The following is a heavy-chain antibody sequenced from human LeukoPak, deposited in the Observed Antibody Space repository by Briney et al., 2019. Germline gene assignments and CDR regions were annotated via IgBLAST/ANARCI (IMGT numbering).Heavy chain of an antibody. V-gene: IGHV1-2*02. CDR1: AYTFTDYY. Sequence: GASVKVSCKASAYTFTDYYIHWVRQAPGQGLEWMGWINPKNGGTDYAQNFQGRVTMTRDTSISTAYMELSRLRSDDTAVYYCARDQDYYGSGSHYNVDYWDRGTLVTVSS. CDR2: INPKNGGT. CDR3: ARDQDYYGSGSHYNVDY. D-gene: IGHD3-10*01. J-gene: IGHJ4*02.